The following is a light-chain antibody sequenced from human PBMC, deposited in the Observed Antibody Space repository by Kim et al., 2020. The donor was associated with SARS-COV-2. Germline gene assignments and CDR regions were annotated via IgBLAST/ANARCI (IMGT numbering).Light chain of an antibody. J-gene: IGKJ4*01. V-gene: IGKV3-15*01. CDR2: GAS. CDR3: QQYNNWPPLT. CDR1: QIVSSN. Sequence: EIVMTQSPATLSVSPGERATLSCRASQIVSSNLAWYQQKPGQAPRLLIYGASTRATGIPARFSGSGSGTEFTLTISSLQSEDFAVYYCQQYNNWPPLTFGGGTKQEI.